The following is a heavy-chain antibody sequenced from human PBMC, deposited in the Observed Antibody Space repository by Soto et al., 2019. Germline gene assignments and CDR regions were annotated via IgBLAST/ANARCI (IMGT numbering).Heavy chain of an antibody. J-gene: IGHJ4*02. CDR2: ISGSGGST. CDR3: AKEVFVYDSSGYSAPSDY. V-gene: IGHV3-23*01. CDR1: GFTFSSYA. D-gene: IGHD3-22*01. Sequence: PRLSCAASGFTFSSYAMSWVRQAPGKGLEWVSAISGSGGSTYYADSVKGRFTISRDNSKNTLYLQVNSLRAEDTAVYYCAKEVFVYDSSGYSAPSDYWGQGTLVTVSS.